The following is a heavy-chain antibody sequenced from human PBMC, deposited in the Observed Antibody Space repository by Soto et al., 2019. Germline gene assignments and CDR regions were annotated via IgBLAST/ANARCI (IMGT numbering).Heavy chain of an antibody. J-gene: IGHJ6*02. V-gene: IGHV4-31*03. CDR1: GGSISSGGYY. Sequence: QVQLQESGPGLVKPSQTLSLTCTVSGGSISSGGYYWSWIRRHPGKGLEWIGYIYYSGSTYYNPSLKSRVTISVDTSKNQFSLKLSSVTAADTAVYYCARDSAPDCSSTSCYTADYGMDVWGQGTTVTVSS. CDR3: ARDSAPDCSSTSCYTADYGMDV. CDR2: IYYSGST. D-gene: IGHD2-2*02.